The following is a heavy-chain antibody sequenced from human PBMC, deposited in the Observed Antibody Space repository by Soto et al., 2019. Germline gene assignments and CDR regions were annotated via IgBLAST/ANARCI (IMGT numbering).Heavy chain of an antibody. J-gene: IGHJ4*02. CDR3: ARTKKFNGDYKAFDS. Sequence: GGSLRVSCAASGFTVSSGFMSWVRQAPGKGLEWVSVIYSGGSTYYPDSVKGRFTISRDNSKNTLYLEMNSLRVEDTAVYYCARTKKFNGDYKAFDSWGPGP. CDR2: IYSGGST. V-gene: IGHV3-66*01. CDR1: GFTVSSGF. D-gene: IGHD4-17*01.